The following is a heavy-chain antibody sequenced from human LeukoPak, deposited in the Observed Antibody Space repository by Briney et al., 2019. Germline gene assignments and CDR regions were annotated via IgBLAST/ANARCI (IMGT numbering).Heavy chain of an antibody. D-gene: IGHD2-2*01. CDR2: INHSGST. CDR1: GGSFSGYY. J-gene: IGHJ6*02. Sequence: SETLSLTCAVYGGSFSGYYWSWIRQPPGKGLEWIGEINHSGSTNYNPSLKSRVTISVDTSKNQFSLKLSSVTAADTAVYYCVRERIVVVPAANLGYYYYGMDVWGQGTTVTVSS. V-gene: IGHV4-34*01. CDR3: VRERIVVVPAANLGYYYYGMDV.